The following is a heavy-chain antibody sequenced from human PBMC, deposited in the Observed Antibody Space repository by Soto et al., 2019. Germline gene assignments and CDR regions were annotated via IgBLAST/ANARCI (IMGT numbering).Heavy chain of an antibody. CDR1: GFTFSSYG. Sequence: PGGSLRLSCAASGFTFSSYGMSWVRQAPGKGLEWVSSISSSGGSTYYADSVKGRFTISRDNSKNTLYLQMNSLRAEDTAVYYCAKGGSGYYQLDYWGQGTLVTSPQ. CDR2: ISSSGGST. CDR3: AKGGSGYYQLDY. D-gene: IGHD3-22*01. J-gene: IGHJ4*02. V-gene: IGHV3-23*01.